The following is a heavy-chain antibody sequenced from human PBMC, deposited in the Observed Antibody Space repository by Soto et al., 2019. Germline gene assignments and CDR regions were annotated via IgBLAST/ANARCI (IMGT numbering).Heavy chain of an antibody. CDR1: GVSIGSSNW. D-gene: IGHD2-2*01. CDR3: AGRGMKDCGSPSCYIYPFDY. CDR2: IYHSGST. Sequence: SETLSLTCAVSGVSIGSSNWWSWVRQPPGKGLEWIGDIYHSGSTNYNPSLESRVTISVDRSKNQFSLTVNSVTAADTAVYYCAGRGMKDCGSPSCYIYPFDYWGQGALVTVSS. J-gene: IGHJ4*02. V-gene: IGHV4-4*02.